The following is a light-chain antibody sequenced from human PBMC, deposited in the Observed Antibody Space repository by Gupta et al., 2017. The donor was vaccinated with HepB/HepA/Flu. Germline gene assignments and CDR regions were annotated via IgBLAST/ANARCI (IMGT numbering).Light chain of an antibody. CDR3: QHEGSSPLA. CDR1: QSVSSSY. Sequence: IVFTQSTGTLSLSPGERDTLSCRASQSVSSSYLAWYQQKPGQAPRLLIYGASSRANGIPDRFSGSGFGTEFTLSISRREPEDFAVYHCQHEGSSPLAFGGGTKVDIK. V-gene: IGKV3-20*01. J-gene: IGKJ4*01. CDR2: GAS.